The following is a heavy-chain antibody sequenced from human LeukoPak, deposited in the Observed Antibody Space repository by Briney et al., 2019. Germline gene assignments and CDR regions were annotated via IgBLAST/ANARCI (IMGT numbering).Heavy chain of an antibody. J-gene: IGHJ3*02. Sequence: HSGGSLRLSCAASGFTFSSYAMTWVRQAPGKGLEWVSAISGSGGSTYYADSVKGRFTISRDYSKNTLYLQMNSLRAEDTAVYYCAKGLVTIFGVVITDDAFDIWGQGTMVTVSS. D-gene: IGHD3-3*01. CDR3: AKGLVTIFGVVITDDAFDI. CDR2: ISGSGGST. V-gene: IGHV3-23*01. CDR1: GFTFSSYA.